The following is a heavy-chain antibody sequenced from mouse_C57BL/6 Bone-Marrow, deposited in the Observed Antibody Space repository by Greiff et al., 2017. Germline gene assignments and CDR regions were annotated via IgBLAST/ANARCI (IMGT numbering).Heavy chain of an antibody. V-gene: IGHV15-2*01. Sequence: VQLQQSGSELRSPGSSVKLSCKDFDSEVFPIAYMSWVRQKPGHGFEWIGGILPSIGRTISGEKFEDKATLDADTLSNTAYLELNSLTSEDSAIYYCARGGIYYDYDGFAYWGQGTLVTVSA. CDR2: ILPSIGRT. J-gene: IGHJ3*01. D-gene: IGHD2-4*01. CDR3: ARGGIYYDYDGFAY. CDR1: DSEVFPIAY.